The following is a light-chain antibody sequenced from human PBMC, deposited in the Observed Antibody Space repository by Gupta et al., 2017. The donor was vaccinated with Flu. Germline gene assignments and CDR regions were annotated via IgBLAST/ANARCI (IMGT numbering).Light chain of an antibody. CDR2: RNN. V-gene: IGLV1-47*01. J-gene: IGLJ3*02. CDR3: ATWDDRLNIWV. Sequence: RVTISCCGSSSDIGTNFVYWYRQLPGTAPQLLIYRNNQRSSGVRGRFTGSRSVTSATVALSGLRSEDMADFYCATWDDRLNIWVFGGGTKLTVL. CDR1: SSDIGTNF.